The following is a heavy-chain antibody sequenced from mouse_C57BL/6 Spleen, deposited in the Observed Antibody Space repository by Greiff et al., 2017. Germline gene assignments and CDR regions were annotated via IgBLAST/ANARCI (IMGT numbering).Heavy chain of an antibody. CDR2: IDPSDSYT. J-gene: IGHJ4*01. D-gene: IGHD3-2*02. V-gene: IGHV1-50*01. CDR1: GYTFTSYW. Sequence: QVQLQQPGAEFVQPGASVKLSCKASGYTFTSYWMPWVKQRPGQGLEWIGEIDPSDSYTNYTQKFKGKATLTVDTSSSTAYMQLSSLTSEDSAVYYCARGDSSGYDYFAMDYGGQGITVTVSS. CDR3: ARGDSSGYDYFAMDY.